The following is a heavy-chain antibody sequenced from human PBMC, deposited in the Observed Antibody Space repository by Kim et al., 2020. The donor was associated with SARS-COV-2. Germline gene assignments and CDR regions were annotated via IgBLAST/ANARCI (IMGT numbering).Heavy chain of an antibody. CDR1: GFTFSSYA. V-gene: IGHV3-23*01. CDR2: ISGSGGST. D-gene: IGHD3-22*01. J-gene: IGHJ4*02. CDR3: ATLPNYYDSSGYYYGPYYFDY. Sequence: GGSPRLSCAASGFTFSSYAMSWVRQAPGKGLEWVSAISGSGGSTYYADSVKGRFTISRDNSKNTLYLQMNSLRAEDTAVYYCATLPNYYDSSGYYYGPYYFDYWGQGTLVTVSS.